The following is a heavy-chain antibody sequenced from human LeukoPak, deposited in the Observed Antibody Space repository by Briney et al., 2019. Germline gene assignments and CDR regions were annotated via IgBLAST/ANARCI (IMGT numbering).Heavy chain of an antibody. V-gene: IGHV4-34*01. CDR3: ARGGGSSAYYNDY. J-gene: IGHJ4*02. Sequence: SETLSLTCAVYGGSFSGYYWSWIRQPPGKGLDWIGEINHSGSTNYNPSLKSRVTISVDTSKNQFSLMLSSVTAADTAVYYCARGGGSSAYYNDYWGRGTPVTVSS. CDR2: INHSGST. D-gene: IGHD3-22*01. CDR1: GGSFSGYY.